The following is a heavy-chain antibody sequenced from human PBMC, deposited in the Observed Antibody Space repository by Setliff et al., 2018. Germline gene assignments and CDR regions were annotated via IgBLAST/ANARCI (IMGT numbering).Heavy chain of an antibody. J-gene: IGHJ6*01. V-gene: IGHV3-30*02. CDR2: IRHEGYNK. CDR1: GFTFSRYG. CDR3: AKDSLEVVIALHGMDV. Sequence: ASGFTFSRYGMYWVRQAPGKGLEWVAFIRHEGYNKYYADSVQGRFTISRDNSKNTLFLQMDSLRDDDTAVYYCAKDSLEVVIALHGMDVWGQGTTVTVSS. D-gene: IGHD2-21*01.